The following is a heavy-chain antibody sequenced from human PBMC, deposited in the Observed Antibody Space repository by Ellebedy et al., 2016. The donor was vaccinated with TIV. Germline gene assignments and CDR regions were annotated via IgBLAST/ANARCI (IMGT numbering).Heavy chain of an antibody. J-gene: IGHJ2*01. CDR2: IIPMFGKA. Sequence: AASVKVSCKASGGTFSSYAISWVRQAPGQGLEWMGGIIPMFGKANSAQKFQGRVTITADESTSTAYMELSSLRSEDTAVYYCAGDSGANFLGLSFGLWGRGTLVTVSS. CDR1: GGTFSSYA. V-gene: IGHV1-69*13. D-gene: IGHD4/OR15-4a*01. CDR3: AGDSGANFLGLSFGL.